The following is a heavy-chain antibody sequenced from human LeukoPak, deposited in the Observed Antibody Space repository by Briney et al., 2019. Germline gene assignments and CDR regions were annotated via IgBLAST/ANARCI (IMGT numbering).Heavy chain of an antibody. V-gene: IGHV3-21*01. CDR1: GFTFSNFA. CDR2: ISSSSSYI. CDR3: AKDRRKERIDFWSGYYYH. J-gene: IGHJ5*02. Sequence: PGGSLRLSCAASGFTFSNFAMSWVRQAPGEGLEWVSSISSSSSYIYYADSVKGRFTISRDNAKNSLYLQMNSLRAEDTAVYYCAKDRRKERIDFWSGYYYHWGQGTLVTVSS. D-gene: IGHD3-3*01.